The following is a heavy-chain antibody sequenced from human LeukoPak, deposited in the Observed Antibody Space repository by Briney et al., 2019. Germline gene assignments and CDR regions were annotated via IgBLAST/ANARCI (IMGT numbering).Heavy chain of an antibody. CDR1: GYTFSDYY. J-gene: IGHJ6*03. CDR3: AVDPVATTREVYYYYMDV. D-gene: IGHD5-12*01. Sequence: ASVKVSCKTSGYTFSDYYIHWIRQAPGQGLEWVGWINPNSGDTDYAQKFQGRVTVTRDTSISTAYMELGRLRSDDTAVYYCAVDPVATTREVYYYYMDVWGKGTTVTISS. V-gene: IGHV1-2*02. CDR2: INPNSGDT.